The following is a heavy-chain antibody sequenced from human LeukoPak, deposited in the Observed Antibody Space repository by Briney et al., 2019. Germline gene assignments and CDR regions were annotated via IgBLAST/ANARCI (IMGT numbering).Heavy chain of an antibody. CDR3: ARAVDTAMGLFDY. Sequence: SVKVSCKASGGTFSSYAISWVRQAPGQGLEWMGGIIPIFGTANYAQKFQGRVTITADKSTSTAYMELSSLRSEDTAVYYCARAVDTAMGLFDYWGQGTLVTVSS. CDR1: GGTFSSYA. V-gene: IGHV1-69*06. J-gene: IGHJ4*02. D-gene: IGHD5-18*01. CDR2: IIPIFGTA.